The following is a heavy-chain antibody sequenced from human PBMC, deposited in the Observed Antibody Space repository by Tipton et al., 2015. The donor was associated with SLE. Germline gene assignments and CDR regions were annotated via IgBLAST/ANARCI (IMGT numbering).Heavy chain of an antibody. CDR2: TRNKANSYAT. J-gene: IGHJ4*02. D-gene: IGHD1-26*01. CDR1: GFTFSDHY. V-gene: IGHV3-72*01. CDR3: TRLQSGSYDY. Sequence: SLRLSCAASGFTFSDHYMDWVRQAPGKGLEWVGRTRNKANSYATAYAASVKGRFTISRDDSKNTAYLQMNSLKTENTAVYYCTRLQSGSYDYWGQGTLVTVSS.